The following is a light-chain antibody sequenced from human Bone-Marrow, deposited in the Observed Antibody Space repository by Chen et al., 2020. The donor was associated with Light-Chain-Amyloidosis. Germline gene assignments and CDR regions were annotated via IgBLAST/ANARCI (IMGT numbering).Light chain of an antibody. CDR2: DVT. CDR3: SSYTITNPLV. CDR1: SNDVGGDNH. J-gene: IGLJ1*01. V-gene: IGLV2-14*01. Sequence: QSALTQPAPVSGSPGESSPISCTGTSNDVGGDNHVSWYHQHPDTAPNLMIYDVTNRPSWVPDRFSGSTSNNTASLTSSGLQTEDEDDYFCSSYTITNPLVFGSGTRVTVL.